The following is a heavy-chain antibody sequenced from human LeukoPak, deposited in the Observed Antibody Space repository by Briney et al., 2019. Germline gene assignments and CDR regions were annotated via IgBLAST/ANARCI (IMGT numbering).Heavy chain of an antibody. J-gene: IGHJ4*02. Sequence: GGSLRLSCAASGFTFSSYSMNWVRQAPGKGLEWVSSISSSSSHIYYADSVKGRFTISRDNAKNSLYLQMSSLRAEDTAVYYCASVVLWFGKHEVYWGQGTLVTVSS. D-gene: IGHD3-10*01. V-gene: IGHV3-21*01. CDR1: GFTFSSYS. CDR3: ASVVLWFGKHEVY. CDR2: ISSSSSHI.